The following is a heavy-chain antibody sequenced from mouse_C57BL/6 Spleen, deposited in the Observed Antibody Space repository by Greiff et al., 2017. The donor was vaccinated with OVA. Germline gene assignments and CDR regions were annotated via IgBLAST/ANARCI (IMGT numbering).Heavy chain of an antibody. Sequence: QVHVKQSGAELVKPGASVKLSCKASGYTFTEYTIHWVKQRSGQGLEWIGWFYPGSGSIKYNEKFKDKATLTADKSSSTVYMELSRLTSEDSAVYFCARHGEGSTMVREYYFDYWGQGTTLTVSS. J-gene: IGHJ2*01. CDR3: ARHGEGSTMVREYYFDY. CDR2: FYPGSGSI. CDR1: GYTFTEYT. V-gene: IGHV1-62-2*01. D-gene: IGHD2-2*01.